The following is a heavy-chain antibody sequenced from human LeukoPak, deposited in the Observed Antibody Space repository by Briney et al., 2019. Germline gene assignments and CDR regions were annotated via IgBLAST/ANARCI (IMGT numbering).Heavy chain of an antibody. Sequence: GGSLRLSCAASGFTFSSYWMHWVRQAPGKGLVWVSRINRDGSSTSYADSVKGRFTISRDNAKNTLYLQMNSLRAEDTAVYYCARDRGRWLQFPWGQGTLVTVSS. CDR2: INRDGSST. CDR1: GFTFSSYW. CDR3: ARDRGRWLQFP. J-gene: IGHJ5*02. D-gene: IGHD5-24*01. V-gene: IGHV3-74*01.